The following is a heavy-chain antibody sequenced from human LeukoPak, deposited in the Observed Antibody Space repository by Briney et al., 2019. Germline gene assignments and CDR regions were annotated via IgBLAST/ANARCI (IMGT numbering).Heavy chain of an antibody. CDR2: ISGSGGST. D-gene: IGHD3-22*01. CDR3: AKRSSTSSGYFDF. J-gene: IGHJ4*02. V-gene: IGHV3-23*01. Sequence: GGSLRLSCAASGFTVSSYGMSWVRQAPGKGLECVSAISGSGGSTYYAHSEKARLTLPREHYNHTLSLQMNRLRGEDTAIYYCAKRSSTSSGYFDFWGRGTLVTVSS. CDR1: GFTVSSYG.